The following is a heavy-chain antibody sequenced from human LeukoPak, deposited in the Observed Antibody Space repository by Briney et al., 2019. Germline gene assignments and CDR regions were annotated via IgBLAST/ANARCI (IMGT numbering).Heavy chain of an antibody. D-gene: IGHD1-1*01. V-gene: IGHV3-9*01. CDR2: ISWNSGSI. Sequence: GGSLRLSCAASGFTFDDYAMHWVRQAPGKGLEWVSGISWNSGSIGYADSVKGRFTISRDNAKNSLYLQMNSLRAEDTALYYCAKGQERRTRLVDYWGQGALVTVSS. J-gene: IGHJ4*02. CDR1: GFTFDDYA. CDR3: AKGQERRTRLVDY.